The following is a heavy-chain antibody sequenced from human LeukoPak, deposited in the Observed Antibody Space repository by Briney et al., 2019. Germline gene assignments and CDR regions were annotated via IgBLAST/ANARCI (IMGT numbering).Heavy chain of an antibody. CDR1: GGTFSSYA. Sequence: SVTVSCKASGGTFSSYAISWVRQAPGQGLEWMGGIIPIFGTANYAQKFQGRVTITADESTSTAYMELSSLRSEDTAVYYCQYDILTGYSYSSSSGFDYWGQGTLVTVSS. J-gene: IGHJ4*02. CDR2: IIPIFGTA. CDR3: QYDILTGYSYSSSSGFDY. D-gene: IGHD3-9*01. V-gene: IGHV1-69*13.